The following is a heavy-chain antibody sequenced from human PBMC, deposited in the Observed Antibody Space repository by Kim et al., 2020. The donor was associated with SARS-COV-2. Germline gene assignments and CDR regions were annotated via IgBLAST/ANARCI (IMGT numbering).Heavy chain of an antibody. CDR3: ARGYCSGGYCYSRAFDY. V-gene: IGHV3-11*05. J-gene: IGHJ4*02. D-gene: IGHD2-15*01. Sequence: VKGRFTISRDNARNSVYLQMNSLRADDTAVYYCARGYCSGGYCYSRAFDYWGQGTLVTVSS.